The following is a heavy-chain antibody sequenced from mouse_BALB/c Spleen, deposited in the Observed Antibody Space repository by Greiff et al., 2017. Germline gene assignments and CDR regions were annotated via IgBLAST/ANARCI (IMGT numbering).Heavy chain of an antibody. D-gene: IGHD4-1*01. CDR2: IYPGDGDT. CDR1: GYTFTSYW. J-gene: IGHJ3*01. Sequence: VQLQQSGAELARPGASVKLSCKASGYTFTSYWMQWVKQRPGQGLEWIGAIYPGDGDTRYTQKFKGKATLTADKSSSTAYMQLSSLASEDSAVYYCASLTAWFAYWGQGTLVTVSA. V-gene: IGHV1-87*01. CDR3: ASLTAWFAY.